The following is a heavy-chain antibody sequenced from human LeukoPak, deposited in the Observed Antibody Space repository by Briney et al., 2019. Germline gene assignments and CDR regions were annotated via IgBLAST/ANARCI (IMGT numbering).Heavy chain of an antibody. V-gene: IGHV1-24*01. CDR3: ATSWFGGISGYVFGMDV. J-gene: IGHJ6*04. CDR1: GYTLTELS. CDR2: FHHEDGET. Sequence: ASVKDSCKVSGYTLTELSMHWVRPAAGKGLGWMGGFHHEDGETSYLQKFQGRVTMTEDTSTDTAYMDLSSLRSEDTAVYYCATSWFGGISGYVFGMDVWGKGTTVTVSS. D-gene: IGHD5-12*01.